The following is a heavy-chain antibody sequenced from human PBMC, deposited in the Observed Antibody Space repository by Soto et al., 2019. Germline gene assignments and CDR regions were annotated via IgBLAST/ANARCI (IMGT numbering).Heavy chain of an antibody. CDR2: TRADNGDV. Sequence: QAHLVQSGGEVKKPGASVKVSCKASGYTFTMYGLSWVRQAPGQGPEWMGWTRADNGDVRYAEKFRGRLTLTTDTSTNTAYMELRSLRSDDTAVYYCAKVPQWVLRYHDWFFDYWGQGTLVTVSS. J-gene: IGHJ4*02. CDR3: AKVPQWVLRYHDWFFDY. D-gene: IGHD3-9*01. CDR1: GYTFTMYG. V-gene: IGHV1-18*04.